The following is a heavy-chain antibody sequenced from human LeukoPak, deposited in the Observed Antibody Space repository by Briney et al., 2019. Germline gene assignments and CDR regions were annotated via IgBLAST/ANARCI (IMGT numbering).Heavy chain of an antibody. Sequence: GGSLRLSCAASGFTFSSYAMSWVRQAPGKGLEWVSAISGSGGSTYYADSVKGRFTISRDNSKNPLYLQMNSLRAEDTAVYYCARMISSGWSRYFDYWGQGTLVTVSS. CDR3: ARMISSGWSRYFDY. V-gene: IGHV3-23*01. CDR2: ISGSGGST. CDR1: GFTFSSYA. J-gene: IGHJ4*02. D-gene: IGHD6-19*01.